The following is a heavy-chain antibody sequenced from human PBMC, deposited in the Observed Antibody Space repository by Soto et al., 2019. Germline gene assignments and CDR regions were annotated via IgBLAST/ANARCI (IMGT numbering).Heavy chain of an antibody. Sequence: GGSLRLSCASSGFTFSIYGMHWVRQAPDKGLEWVALISYDGSNQYYADSVKGRFTISRDNSKNTLFLQMNSLRADDTAVYYCAKDQASGQGSFDSWGQGTLVTVSS. V-gene: IGHV3-30*18. CDR3: AKDQASGQGSFDS. J-gene: IGHJ4*02. CDR1: GFTFSIYG. CDR2: ISYDGSNQ.